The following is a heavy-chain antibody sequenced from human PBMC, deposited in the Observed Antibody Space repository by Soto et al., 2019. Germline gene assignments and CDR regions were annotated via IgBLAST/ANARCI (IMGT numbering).Heavy chain of an antibody. CDR2: IYYSGST. J-gene: IGHJ4*02. CDR1: GGSISSGGYY. V-gene: IGHV4-31*03. CDR3: ARCGLGVGATWEHFDY. Sequence: QVQLQESGQGLVKPSQTLSLTCTVSGGSISSGGYYWSWIRQHPGKGLEGIGYIYYSGSTYYNPSLKSRVTLPVDTSKNQFSLKLSSVTAADTAVYYCARCGLGVGATWEHFDYLGPGTLVTVSS. D-gene: IGHD1-26*01.